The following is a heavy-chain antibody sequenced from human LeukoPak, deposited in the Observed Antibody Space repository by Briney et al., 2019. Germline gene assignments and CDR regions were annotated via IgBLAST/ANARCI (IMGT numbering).Heavy chain of an antibody. D-gene: IGHD3-10*01. CDR3: ARDSLGDPTYYFDY. CDR1: GFTFSSYA. J-gene: IGHJ4*02. Sequence: GGSLRLSCAASGFTFSSYAMHWVRQAPGKGLEWVAVISYDGSNKYYADSVKGRFPISRDNSKNTLYLQMNSLRAEDTAVYYCARDSLGDPTYYFDYWGQGTLVTVSS. V-gene: IGHV3-30*04. CDR2: ISYDGSNK.